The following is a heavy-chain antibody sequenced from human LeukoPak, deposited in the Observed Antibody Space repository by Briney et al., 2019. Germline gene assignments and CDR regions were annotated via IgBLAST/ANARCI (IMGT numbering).Heavy chain of an antibody. Sequence: GGSLRLSCAASGFTVSGTYMSWVRHDPAKGLQWGSVFYYAGSRYCALSVKGRFTISSDSSKNPLALHMDRLRVDDTATYYCASGQGTLSYFYMEVGSEGATVTVSS. CDR3: ASGQGTLSYFYMEV. D-gene: IGHD3-10*01. V-gene: IGHV3-53*01. CDR1: GFTVSGTY. CDR2: FYYAGSR. J-gene: IGHJ6*03.